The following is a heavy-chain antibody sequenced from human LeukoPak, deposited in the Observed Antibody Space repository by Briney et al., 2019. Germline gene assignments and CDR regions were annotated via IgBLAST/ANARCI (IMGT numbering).Heavy chain of an antibody. J-gene: IGHJ6*03. V-gene: IGHV4-38-2*01. Sequence: SETLSLTCVVSGYSISSGYHWDWIRQPPGKGLEWIGSIYQSGSTYYNPSLKSRVTISVDTSKNQFSLNLSSVTAADTAVYYCARRVEHYYYMDVWDKGTTVTVSS. CDR1: GYSISSGYH. CDR2: IYQSGST. D-gene: IGHD1-1*01. CDR3: ARRVEHYYYMDV.